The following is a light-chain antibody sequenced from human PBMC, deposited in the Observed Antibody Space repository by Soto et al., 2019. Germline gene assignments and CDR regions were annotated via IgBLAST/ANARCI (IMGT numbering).Light chain of an antibody. Sequence: DIQMTQSPSILSASVGDRVTITCRASQSISTSLAWYQQKPGKAPNLLISKASNLETGVTSRFSGSGSGTEFTLTISSLQTDDFATYYCQQYGSYSLTFGGGTKVDIK. CDR2: KAS. V-gene: IGKV1-5*03. J-gene: IGKJ4*01. CDR3: QQYGSYSLT. CDR1: QSISTS.